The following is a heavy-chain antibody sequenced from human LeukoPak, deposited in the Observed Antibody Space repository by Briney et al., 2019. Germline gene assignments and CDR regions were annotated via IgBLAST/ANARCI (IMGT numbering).Heavy chain of an antibody. V-gene: IGHV4-59*01. CDR2: IYYSGST. J-gene: IGHJ4*02. Sequence: SETLSLTCTVSGDSISNYYWSWIRQPPGKGLDWIGYIYYSGSTNYNPSLKSRVTIPVDTSKNQFSLKLSSVTAADTAVYYCATASTPSSGWYNFDYWGQGTLVTVSS. CDR1: GDSISNYY. D-gene: IGHD6-19*01. CDR3: ATASTPSSGWYNFDY.